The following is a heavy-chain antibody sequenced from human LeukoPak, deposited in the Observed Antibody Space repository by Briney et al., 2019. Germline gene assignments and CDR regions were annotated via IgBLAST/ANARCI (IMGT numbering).Heavy chain of an antibody. V-gene: IGHV1-46*01. CDR1: GYTFTSYY. Sequence: ASVKVSCKASGYTFTSYYMHWVRQAPGQGLEWTGIINPSGGSTSYAQKFQGRVTMTRDTSTSTVYMELSSLRSEDTAVYYCAREEAVGAKFRHAFDIWGQGTMVTVSS. CDR3: AREEAVGAKFRHAFDI. J-gene: IGHJ3*02. CDR2: INPSGGST. D-gene: IGHD1-26*01.